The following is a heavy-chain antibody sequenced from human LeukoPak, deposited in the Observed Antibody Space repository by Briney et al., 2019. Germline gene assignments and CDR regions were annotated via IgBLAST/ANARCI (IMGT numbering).Heavy chain of an antibody. CDR1: GFTFSSYW. V-gene: IGHV3-7*01. Sequence: PGGSLRPSYAASGFTFSSYWMSWVRQAPGKGLEWVANIKQDGSEKYYVDSVKGRFTISRDNAKNSLYLQMNSLRAEDTAVYYCARAPVLRFLEWLLPDAFDIWGQGTMVTVSS. J-gene: IGHJ3*02. CDR2: IKQDGSEK. D-gene: IGHD3-3*01. CDR3: ARAPVLRFLEWLLPDAFDI.